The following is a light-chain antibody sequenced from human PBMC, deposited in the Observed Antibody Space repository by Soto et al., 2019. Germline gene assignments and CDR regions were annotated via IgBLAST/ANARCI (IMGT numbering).Light chain of an antibody. CDR2: GAS. Sequence: EIVLTQSPGTLSLSPGERATLSCRASHSVSSTYLAWYQQKPGQAPRLLLYGASSRATGIPDRFSGSGSGTDFTLTTSRLEPEDFAVYYCQQYGSSPPYTFGQGTKLEIK. CDR3: QQYGSSPPYT. CDR1: HSVSSTY. V-gene: IGKV3-20*01. J-gene: IGKJ2*01.